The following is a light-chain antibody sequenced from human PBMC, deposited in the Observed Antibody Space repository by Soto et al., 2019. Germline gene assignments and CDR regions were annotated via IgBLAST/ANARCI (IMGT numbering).Light chain of an antibody. CDR1: QSISHY. CDR2: DAS. Sequence: DIVLTQSPATLSLSAGDRDTLXCRASQSISHYLSWYQQRTGQAPWRLVYDASNRGTGIPARFSGSVSGTDFTRTISSLEPEDFAVYFCQQRTNWLFGPGTRLEIK. CDR3: QQRTNWL. J-gene: IGKJ5*01. V-gene: IGKV3-11*01.